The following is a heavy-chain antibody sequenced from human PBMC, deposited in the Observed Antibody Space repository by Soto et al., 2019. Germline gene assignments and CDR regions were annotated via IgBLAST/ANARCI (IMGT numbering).Heavy chain of an antibody. CDR1: GFAFSTYA. CDR3: AKGTYSGYVSWFDP. D-gene: IGHD5-12*01. Sequence: EVQVLESGGGLVQPGGSLSLSCADSGFAFSTYAMSWVRQAPGKGLEWVASISGSGGSTYYADSAKGRCTISRDNSQNTGILQMNNLRAEDTAVYHCAKGTYSGYVSWFDPWGQGTLVSVSS. J-gene: IGHJ5*02. CDR2: ISGSGGST. V-gene: IGHV3-23*01.